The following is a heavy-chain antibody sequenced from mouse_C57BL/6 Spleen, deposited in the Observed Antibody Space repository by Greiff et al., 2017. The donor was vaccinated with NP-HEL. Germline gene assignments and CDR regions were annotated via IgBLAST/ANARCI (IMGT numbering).Heavy chain of an antibody. Sequence: EVHLVESEGGLVQPGSSMKLSCTASGFTFSDYYMAWVRQVPEKGLEWVANINYDGSSTYYLDSLKSRFIISRDNAKNILYLQMSSLKSEDTATYYCARDRGGYYGNPWYFDVWGTGTTVTVSS. D-gene: IGHD2-1*01. CDR3: ARDRGGYYGNPWYFDV. CDR2: INYDGSST. V-gene: IGHV5-16*01. J-gene: IGHJ1*03. CDR1: GFTFSDYY.